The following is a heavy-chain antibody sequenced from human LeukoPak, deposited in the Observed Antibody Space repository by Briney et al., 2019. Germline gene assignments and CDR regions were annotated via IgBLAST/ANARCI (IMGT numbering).Heavy chain of an antibody. CDR2: IKSKVDGETL. V-gene: IGHV3-15*07. CDR1: GFTFSNYI. CDR3: ATGGPKIDY. Sequence: PGGSLRLSCAASGFTFSNYIMHWVRQAPGKGLEWVGRIKSKVDGETLDYAAPVNGRFTISRDDSKNMVYLQMNSLTTVDTAVYYCATGGPKIDYWGQGTLVTVSS. J-gene: IGHJ4*02.